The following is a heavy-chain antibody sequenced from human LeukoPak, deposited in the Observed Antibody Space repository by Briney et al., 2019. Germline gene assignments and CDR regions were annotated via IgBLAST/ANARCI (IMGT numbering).Heavy chain of an antibody. J-gene: IGHJ4*02. D-gene: IGHD6-19*01. V-gene: IGHV1-8*01. CDR2: MNPNSGNT. CDR1: GYTFTSYD. CDR3: ARRRGRLADY. Sequence: GASVKVSCKASGYTFTSYDINWVRQATGQGLEWMGCMNPNSGNTAFAQKFQGRVTLTRNTSISTAYMELTSVRSEDTAVYYCARRRGRLADYWGQGTLVTVSS.